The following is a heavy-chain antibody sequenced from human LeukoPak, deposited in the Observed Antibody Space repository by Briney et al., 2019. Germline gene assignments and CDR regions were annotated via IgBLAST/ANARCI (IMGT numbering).Heavy chain of an antibody. J-gene: IGHJ4*02. CDR3: ARGRGAPRLDYFDY. CDR2: IKQDGSEK. V-gene: IGHV3-7*01. CDR1: GFTFSSYW. D-gene: IGHD6-19*01. Sequence: GGSLRLSCAASGFTFSSYWMSWVRQAPGKGLEWVANIKQDGSEKYYVDSVKGRFTISRDNAKNSLYLQMNSLRAEDTAVYYCARGRGAPRLDYFDYWGQGTLVTVSS.